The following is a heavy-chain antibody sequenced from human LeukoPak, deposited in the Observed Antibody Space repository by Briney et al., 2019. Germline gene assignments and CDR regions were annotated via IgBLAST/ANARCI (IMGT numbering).Heavy chain of an antibody. Sequence: GGSLRLSCAASGFTFDDYAMHWVRQAPGKGLEWVSGISWNSGSIGYADSVKGRFTISRDNAKNSLYLQMNSLRAEDTAVYYCARADYYDSSGDENWFDPWGQGTLVTVSS. D-gene: IGHD3-22*01. CDR2: ISWNSGSI. CDR3: ARADYYDSSGDENWFDP. V-gene: IGHV3-9*01. CDR1: GFTFDDYA. J-gene: IGHJ5*02.